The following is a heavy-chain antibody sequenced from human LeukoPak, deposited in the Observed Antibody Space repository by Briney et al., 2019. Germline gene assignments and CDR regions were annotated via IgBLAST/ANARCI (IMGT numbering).Heavy chain of an antibody. CDR2: INPNSGGT. D-gene: IGHD4-17*01. J-gene: IGHJ4*02. Sequence: ASVKLSCKASGYTFTGYYIHWVRQAPGQGLEWMAWINPNSGGTNYAQKFQGRVTMTMDTSISTAYMELSRLRSDDTAVYYCARGVSGDYSVIGYWGQGTLVAVSS. V-gene: IGHV1-2*02. CDR3: ARGVSGDYSVIGY. CDR1: GYTFTGYY.